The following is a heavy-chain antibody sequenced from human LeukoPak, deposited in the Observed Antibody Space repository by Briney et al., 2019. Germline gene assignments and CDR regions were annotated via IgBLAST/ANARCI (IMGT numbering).Heavy chain of an antibody. D-gene: IGHD5-12*01. CDR3: ARQWGSGYLYYFDY. CDR2: IYYSGST. Sequence: PSEALSLTCTVSGGSISSYYWSWIRQPPGKGLEWIGYIYYSGSTNYNPSLKSRATISVDTSKNQFSLKLNSVTAADTAVYYCARQWGSGYLYYFDYWGQGTLVTVSS. CDR1: GGSISSYY. V-gene: IGHV4-59*08. J-gene: IGHJ4*02.